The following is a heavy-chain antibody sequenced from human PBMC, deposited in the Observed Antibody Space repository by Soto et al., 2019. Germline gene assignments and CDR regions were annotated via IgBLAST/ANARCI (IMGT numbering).Heavy chain of an antibody. CDR1: GGSFSGYY. D-gene: IGHD3-10*01. CDR3: ARGPYGSGPYYFDY. J-gene: IGHJ4*02. V-gene: IGHV4-34*01. Sequence: SETLSLTCAVYGGSFSGYYWSWIRQPPGKGLEWIGEINHSGSTNYNPSLKSRVTISVDTSKNQFSLKLSSVTAADTAVYHCARGPYGSGPYYFDYWGQGTLVT. CDR2: INHSGST.